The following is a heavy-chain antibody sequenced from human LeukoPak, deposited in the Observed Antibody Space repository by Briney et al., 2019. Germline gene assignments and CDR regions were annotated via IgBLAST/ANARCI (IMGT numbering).Heavy chain of an antibody. CDR2: ISSSGSTI. V-gene: IGHV3-48*03. J-gene: IGHJ4*02. CDR3: ARDPGPSPHFDY. CDR1: GFTFSSYE. Sequence: GGSLRLSCAASGFTFSSYEMNWVRQAPGKGLEWVSYISSSGSTIYYADSVKGRFTISRDNAKNSLYLQMNSLRAEDTAVYYCARDPGPSPHFDYWGQGTLVTVSS.